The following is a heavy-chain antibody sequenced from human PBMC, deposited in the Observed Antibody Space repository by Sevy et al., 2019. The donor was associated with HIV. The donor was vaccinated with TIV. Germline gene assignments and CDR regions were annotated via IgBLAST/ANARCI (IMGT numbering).Heavy chain of an antibody. CDR3: AHSSGLYGYYYGMDV. J-gene: IGHJ6*02. V-gene: IGHV3-30*03. CDR1: GVTFSSYG. D-gene: IGHD3-3*01. CDR2: ISYDGSKK. Sequence: GGSLRLSCAASGVTFSSYGIHWLRQAPGKGLEWVAFISYDGSKKNHAESMKGRFTISRDNSKNTLYLEMSSLRPEDTAVYYCAHSSGLYGYYYGMDVWGQRTTVTVSS.